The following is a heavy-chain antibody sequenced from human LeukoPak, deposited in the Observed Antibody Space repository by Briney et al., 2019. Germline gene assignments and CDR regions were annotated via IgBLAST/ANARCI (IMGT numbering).Heavy chain of an antibody. D-gene: IGHD3-10*01. CDR3: AKGQSITMVREPFDY. CDR1: GFIFSHHG. J-gene: IGHJ4*02. CDR2: IRTDGVTT. V-gene: IGHV3-23*01. Sequence: GGTLRLSCAASGFIFSHHGMNWVRQAPGKGLEWVSGIRTDGVTTYYADSVKGRFTISRDNSKNTLYLQMNSLRAEDTAVYYCAKGQSITMVREPFDYWGQGTLVTVSS.